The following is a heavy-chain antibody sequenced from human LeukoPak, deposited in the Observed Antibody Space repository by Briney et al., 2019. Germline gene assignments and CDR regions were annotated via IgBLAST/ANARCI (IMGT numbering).Heavy chain of an antibody. J-gene: IGHJ5*02. CDR1: GGTFSRYA. D-gene: IGHD3-22*01. V-gene: IGHV1-69*05. Sequence: SVKVSCKASGGTFSRYAISWVRQAPGQGLEWMGGIIPIFGTANYAQKFQGRVTITTDESTSTAYMELSSLRSEDTAVYYCASTYDSSGYYSPSWFDPWGQGTLVTVSS. CDR2: IIPIFGTA. CDR3: ASTYDSSGYYSPSWFDP.